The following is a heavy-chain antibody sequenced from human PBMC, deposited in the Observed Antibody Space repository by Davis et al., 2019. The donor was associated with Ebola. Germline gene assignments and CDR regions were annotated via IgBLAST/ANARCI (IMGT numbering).Heavy chain of an antibody. CDR2: IDPSDSYS. J-gene: IGHJ4*02. V-gene: IGHV5-10-1*01. CDR1: GYSFSCYY. Sequence: GESLKISCKGSGYSFSCYYITWVRQMPGKGLEWMGRIDPSDSYSNYRPSFQGHVTISIDKSISTADLQWSSLKAPDTAIYYCARGDFLAAAGYYFDYWGQGTLVTVSS. CDR3: ARGDFLAAAGYYFDY. D-gene: IGHD6-13*01.